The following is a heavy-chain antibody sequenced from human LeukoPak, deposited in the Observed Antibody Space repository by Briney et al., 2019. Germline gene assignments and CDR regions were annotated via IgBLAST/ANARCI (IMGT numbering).Heavy chain of an antibody. J-gene: IGHJ6*03. CDR3: ARSNGSGSYGHYYYYMDV. CDR2: IYTSGST. D-gene: IGHD3-10*01. Sequence: PSETLSLTCTVSGGSISSYYWSWIRQPAGKGLEWIGRIYTSGSTNYNPSLKSRVTMSVDTSKNQFSLKLSSVTAADTAVYYCARSNGSGSYGHYYYYMDVWGKGTTVTISS. CDR1: GGSISSYY. V-gene: IGHV4-4*07.